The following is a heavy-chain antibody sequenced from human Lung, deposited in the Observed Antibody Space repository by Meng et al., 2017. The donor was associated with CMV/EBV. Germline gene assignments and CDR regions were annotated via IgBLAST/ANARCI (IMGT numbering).Heavy chain of an antibody. CDR3: AKEDPNTVSFDY. J-gene: IGHJ4*02. Sequence: SXAASGFTFRNFGMHWVRQAPGKGLEWVAVIWYDGSSKYYADSVKGRFTISRDNSKNTLFLLMNSLRAEDTAVYYCAKEDPNTVSFDYWGQGTLVXVSS. CDR1: GFTFRNFG. V-gene: IGHV3-33*06. D-gene: IGHD4-11*01. CDR2: IWYDGSSK.